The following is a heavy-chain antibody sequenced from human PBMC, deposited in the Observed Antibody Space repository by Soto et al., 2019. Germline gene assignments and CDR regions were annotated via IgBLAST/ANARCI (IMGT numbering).Heavy chain of an antibody. V-gene: IGHV4-59*01. CDR3: ARSEYSGSYLGWFDP. CDR1: GGSISSYY. D-gene: IGHD1-26*01. J-gene: IGHJ5*02. CDR2: IYYSGST. Sequence: SETLSLTCTVSGGSISSYYWSWIRQPPGKGLEWIGYIYYSGSTNYNPSLKSRVTISVDTSKNQFSLKLSSVTAADTAVYYCARSEYSGSYLGWFDPWGQGTLVTVSS.